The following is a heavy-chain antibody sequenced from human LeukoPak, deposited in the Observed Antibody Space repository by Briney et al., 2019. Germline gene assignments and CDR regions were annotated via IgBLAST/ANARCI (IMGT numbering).Heavy chain of an antibody. CDR2: ISVSGGST. CDR1: GFTFTTYP. D-gene: IGHD2-21*02. CDR3: AKDVSSCGGDCPDS. V-gene: IGHV3-23*01. J-gene: IGHJ4*02. Sequence: GGSLRLSCVASGFTFTTYPMSWVRQAPGKGLEWVSGISVSGGSTYYADSVKGRFTISRDNSKNTVYLQMNSLRAEETAIYYCAKDVSSCGGDCPDSWGRGTLVTVSS.